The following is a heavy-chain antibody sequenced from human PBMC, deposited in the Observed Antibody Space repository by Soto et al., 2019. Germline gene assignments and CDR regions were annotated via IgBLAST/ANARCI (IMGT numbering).Heavy chain of an antibody. Sequence: QVQVVQSGAEVKKPGASVKVACKASGYTFSTFGMSWVRQAPGQGLEWMGWISVEKGDTNSAQKFQDRVTITTDTSTGPAYMELRSLTSDYTAVYYCARCYCSVGSCFTCWHFDLWGRGTLVTVSS. CDR2: ISVEKGDT. J-gene: IGHJ2*01. D-gene: IGHD2-15*01. V-gene: IGHV1-18*01. CDR3: ARCYCSVGSCFTCWHFDL. CDR1: GYTFSTFG.